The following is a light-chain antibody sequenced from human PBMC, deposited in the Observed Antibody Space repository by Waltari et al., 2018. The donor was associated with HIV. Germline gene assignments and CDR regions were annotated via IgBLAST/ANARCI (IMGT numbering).Light chain of an antibody. V-gene: IGKV3-11*01. CDR2: DAS. Sequence: EIVLTQSPATLSLSPGESATLSCRPSQNFNNFLAWYQQKPGPAPRLLIYDASNRAPGIPARFSGSGSGTDFTLTISSLEPEDIAIYYCQQRYSLPLTSGGGTKVEIK. J-gene: IGKJ4*01. CDR1: QNFNNF. CDR3: QQRYSLPLT.